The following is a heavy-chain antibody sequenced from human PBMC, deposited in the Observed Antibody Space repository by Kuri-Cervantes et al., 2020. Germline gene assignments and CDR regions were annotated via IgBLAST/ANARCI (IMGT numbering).Heavy chain of an antibody. V-gene: IGHV4-4*02. CDR3: AREGVLRFLEWLPPRNYYYYMDV. CDR1: GGSISSSNW. CDR2: IYHSGST. J-gene: IGHJ6*03. Sequence: GSLRLSCAVSGGSISSSNWWSWVRQPPGKGLEWIGEIYHSGSTNYNPSLKSRVTISVDKSKNQFSLKLSSVTAADTAVYYCAREGVLRFLEWLPPRNYYYYMDVWGKGTTVTVSS. D-gene: IGHD3-3*01.